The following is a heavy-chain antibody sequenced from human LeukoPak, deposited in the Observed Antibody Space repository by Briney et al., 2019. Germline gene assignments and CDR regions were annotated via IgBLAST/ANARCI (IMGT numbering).Heavy chain of an antibody. J-gene: IGHJ1*01. Sequence: SVKVSCKASGYTFTSYAISWMRQAPGQGLEWMGGIIPIFGTANYAQKFQGRVTITADESTSTAYMELSSLRSEDTAVYYCARVYCSSTSCYHHFQHWGQGTLVTVSS. D-gene: IGHD2-2*01. CDR3: ARVYCSSTSCYHHFQH. CDR2: IIPIFGTA. V-gene: IGHV1-69*13. CDR1: GYTFTSYA.